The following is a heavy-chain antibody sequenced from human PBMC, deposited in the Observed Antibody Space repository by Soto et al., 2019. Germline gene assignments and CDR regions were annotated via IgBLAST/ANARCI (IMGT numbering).Heavy chain of an antibody. V-gene: IGHV1-46*01. Sequence: VQVSCKASGYTFTSYYMHWVRQAPGQGLEWMGIINPSGGSTTYAQKFQGRVTMTRDTSTSTVYMELSSLKSEDTAVYYCARDGRGGYYASYYFDYWGQGTLVTVSS. J-gene: IGHJ4*02. D-gene: IGHD3-22*01. CDR1: GYTFTSYY. CDR2: INPSGGST. CDR3: ARDGRGGYYASYYFDY.